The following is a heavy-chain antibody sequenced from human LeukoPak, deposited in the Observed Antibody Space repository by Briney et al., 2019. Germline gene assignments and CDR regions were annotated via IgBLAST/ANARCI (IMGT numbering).Heavy chain of an antibody. V-gene: IGHV3-30*18. D-gene: IGHD3-10*01. CDR3: VKDYGRQYAPGSSYFEY. J-gene: IGHJ4*02. CDR2: IIFDGSSK. CDR1: GFTFSNYG. Sequence: GGSLRLSCAASGFTFSNYGMHWVRQAPGKGLEWVAAIIFDGSSKFYGDSVKGRFSISGDNSRNTLYLQMNSLRAEDTAVYYCVKDYGRQYAPGSSYFEYWGQGTPVTVSS.